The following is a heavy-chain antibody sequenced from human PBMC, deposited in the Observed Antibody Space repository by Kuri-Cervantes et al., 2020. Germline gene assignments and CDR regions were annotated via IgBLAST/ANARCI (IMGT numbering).Heavy chain of an antibody. CDR3: ARDLSLMVRGVTANGMDV. V-gene: IGHV1-2*02. CDR1: GYTFTGYY. D-gene: IGHD3-10*01. CDR2: INPNSGGT. J-gene: IGHJ6*02. Sequence: ASVKVSCKASGYTFTGYYMHWVRQAPGQGLEWMGWINPNSGGTNYAQKFQGRVTMTRDTSISTAYMELSRLRSDDTAVYYCARDLSLMVRGVTANGMDVWGQGTTVTVSS.